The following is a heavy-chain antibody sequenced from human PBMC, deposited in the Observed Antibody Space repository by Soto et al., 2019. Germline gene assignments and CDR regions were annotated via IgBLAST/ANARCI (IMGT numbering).Heavy chain of an antibody. Sequence: SETLSLASTVSGGSISSGDYYWSWIRQHPGKGLGWIGYSYYSGSTYYNPSLKSRVTISVDTSKNQFSLKLSSVTAADTAVYYCATGGGGYCSSTSCPTSYYYYYMDVWGKGTTVTVSS. J-gene: IGHJ6*03. CDR3: ATGGGGYCSSTSCPTSYYYYYMDV. V-gene: IGHV4-31*02. CDR2: SYYSGST. D-gene: IGHD2-2*01. CDR1: GGSISSGDYY.